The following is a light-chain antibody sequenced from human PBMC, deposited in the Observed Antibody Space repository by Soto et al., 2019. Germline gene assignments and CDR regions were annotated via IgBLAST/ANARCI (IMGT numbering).Light chain of an antibody. J-gene: IGLJ2*01. Sequence: QSVLTQPPSVSGAPGQRVTISCTGSSSNIGAGYDVHWYQQLPGTAPKLLIYGNSNRPSGVPDRFSGSKSGTSASLAITGLQAEDEADYYCPSYDSSLSGRRVFGGETKLTVL. V-gene: IGLV1-40*01. CDR2: GNS. CDR3: PSYDSSLSGRRV. CDR1: SSNIGAGYD.